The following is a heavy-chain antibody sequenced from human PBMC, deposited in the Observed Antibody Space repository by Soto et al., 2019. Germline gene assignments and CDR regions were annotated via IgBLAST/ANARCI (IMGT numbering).Heavy chain of an antibody. Sequence: SETLSLTCAVYGGSFSGYYWSGIRQPPGKGLEWIGEINHSGSTNYNQSLKSRVTISVDTSKNQFSLKLSSVTAAATAVYYCSRYTPVNYYDSSGTLDYWGQGTLVTVSS. D-gene: IGHD3-22*01. V-gene: IGHV4-34*01. CDR1: GGSFSGYY. J-gene: IGHJ4*02. CDR3: SRYTPVNYYDSSGTLDY. CDR2: INHSGST.